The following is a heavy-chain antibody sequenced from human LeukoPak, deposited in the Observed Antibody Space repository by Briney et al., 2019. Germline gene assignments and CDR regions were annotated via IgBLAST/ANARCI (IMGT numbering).Heavy chain of an antibody. CDR2: IKQDGSEK. CDR3: ARYCSSTSCHQTYYYYYYMDV. D-gene: IGHD2-2*01. J-gene: IGHJ6*03. Sequence: PGGSLRLSCAASGFTFNRHWMSWVRQSPGKGLEWVAKIKQDGSEKYYVDSVKGRFIISRDNAKNSLSLQMNSLRAEDTAVYYCARYCSSTSCHQTYYYYYYMDVWGKGTTVTVSS. V-gene: IGHV3-7*01. CDR1: GFTFNRHW.